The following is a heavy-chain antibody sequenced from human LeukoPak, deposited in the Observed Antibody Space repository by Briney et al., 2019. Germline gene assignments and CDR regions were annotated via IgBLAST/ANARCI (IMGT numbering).Heavy chain of an antibody. CDR1: GFTLGSCG. Sequence: PGGSLRLSCAASGFTLGSCGMHWVRQAPGKGLEWVSSISSSSYIYYADSVKGRFTISRDNAKNSLYLQMNSLRAEDTAVYYCARDTIVATIGFDYWGQGTLVTVSS. D-gene: IGHD5-12*01. CDR3: ARDTIVATIGFDY. J-gene: IGHJ4*02. CDR2: ISSSSYI. V-gene: IGHV3-21*01.